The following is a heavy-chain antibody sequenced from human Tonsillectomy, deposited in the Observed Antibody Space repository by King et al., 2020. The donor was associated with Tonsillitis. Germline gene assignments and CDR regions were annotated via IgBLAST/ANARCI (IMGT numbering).Heavy chain of an antibody. Sequence: VQLVESGGGVVQPGRSLRLSCAASGFTFSSYGMHWVRQAPGKGLEWVAVISYDGSNKYYADSVKGRFTISRDNSKNTLYLQMNSLRAEDTAVYYCAKDQDHYYYYYGMDVWGQGTTVTVSS. V-gene: IGHV3-30*18. CDR2: ISYDGSNK. CDR1: GFTFSSYG. J-gene: IGHJ6*02. D-gene: IGHD2-15*01. CDR3: AKDQDHYYYYYGMDV.